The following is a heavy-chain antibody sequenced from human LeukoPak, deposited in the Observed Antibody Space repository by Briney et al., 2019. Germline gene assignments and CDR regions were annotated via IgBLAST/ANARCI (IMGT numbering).Heavy chain of an antibody. CDR2: INPSGGST. J-gene: IGHJ3*02. CDR3: ARSSAYYNEADI. D-gene: IGHD1-26*01. V-gene: IGHV1-46*01. CDR1: GYSFTSYY. Sequence: ASVKVSCKTSGYSFTSYYMHWVRQHPDQGLEWMGLINPSGGSTTYAQKFQGRLTMTSDTSTSTVYMELSSLRSEDTAVYYCARSSAYYNEADIWGQGTMVTVSS.